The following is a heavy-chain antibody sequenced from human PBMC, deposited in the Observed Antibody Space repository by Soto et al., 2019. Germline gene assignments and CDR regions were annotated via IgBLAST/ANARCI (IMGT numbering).Heavy chain of an antibody. CDR2: INPNSGGT. V-gene: IGHV1-2*02. J-gene: IGHJ4*02. CDR3: ARDDSSGWYVG. CDR1: GYTFTGYY. Sequence: ASVKVSCKASGYTFTGYYMHWVRQAPGQGLEWMGWINPNSGGTNYAQKFQGRVTMTRDTSISTAYMELGRPRSDDTAVYYCARDDSSGWYVGWGQGTLVTVSS. D-gene: IGHD6-19*01.